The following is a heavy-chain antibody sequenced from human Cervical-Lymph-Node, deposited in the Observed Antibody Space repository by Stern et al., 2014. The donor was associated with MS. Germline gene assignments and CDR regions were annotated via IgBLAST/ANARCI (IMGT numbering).Heavy chain of an antibody. D-gene: IGHD3-10*01. V-gene: IGHV2-5*02. CDR3: ARRMVRSDYFDY. Sequence: LVQSGPTLLKPTQTLTLTCSFSGFSLTTRDVAVGWIRQPPGKALEWLALIYWDDDERYNLSLKNRLSISKDTFRNRVVLTMTGMDRVDTGTYFCARRMVRSDYFDYWGQGILVTVSS. J-gene: IGHJ4*02. CDR1: GFSLTTRDVA. CDR2: IYWDDDE.